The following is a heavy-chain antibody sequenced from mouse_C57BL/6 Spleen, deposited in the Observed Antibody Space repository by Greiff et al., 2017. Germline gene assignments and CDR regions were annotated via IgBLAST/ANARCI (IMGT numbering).Heavy chain of an antibody. CDR1: GYSFTGYY. V-gene: IGHV1-42*01. CDR2: INPSTGGT. D-gene: IGHD1-1*01. CDR3: ARSPLYGSSYLFAD. Sequence: VQLQQSGPELVKPGASVKISCKASGYSFTGYYMNWVKQSPEKSLEWIGEINPSTGGTTYNQKFKAKATLTVDKSSSTAYMQLKSLTSEDSAVYYCARSPLYGSSYLFADWGQGTLVTVAA. J-gene: IGHJ3*01.